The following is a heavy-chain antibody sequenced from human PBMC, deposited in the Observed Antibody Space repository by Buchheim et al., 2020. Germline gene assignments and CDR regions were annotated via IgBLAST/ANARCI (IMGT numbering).Heavy chain of an antibody. CDR3: ARDRGSDIGYSKGFDI. CDR2: ISYDGTDI. Sequence: QVQLVESGGGVVQPGRSLRLSCVASGFSFSNYAFHWVRQAPGKGLEWLAIISYDGTDIYFADSVKGRFTISRDNSKNTLYLQLNSLRAEDTAVYYSARDRGSDIGYSKGFDIWGPGT. D-gene: IGHD2-15*01. V-gene: IGHV3-30-3*01. CDR1: GFSFSNYA. J-gene: IGHJ3*02.